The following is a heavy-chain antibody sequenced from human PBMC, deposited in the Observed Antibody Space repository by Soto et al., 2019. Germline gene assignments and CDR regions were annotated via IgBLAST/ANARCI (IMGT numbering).Heavy chain of an antibody. CDR2: IGTAGDT. Sequence: GGSLRLSCAASGFTFSSCDMHWVRQATGKGLEWVSAIGTAGDTYYPGSVKGRFTISRENAKNSLYLQMNSLRAGDTAVYYCARGGSSSWHLYYYGMDVWGQGTTVTVSS. CDR1: GFTFSSCD. CDR3: ARGGSSSWHLYYYGMDV. J-gene: IGHJ6*02. D-gene: IGHD6-13*01. V-gene: IGHV3-13*01.